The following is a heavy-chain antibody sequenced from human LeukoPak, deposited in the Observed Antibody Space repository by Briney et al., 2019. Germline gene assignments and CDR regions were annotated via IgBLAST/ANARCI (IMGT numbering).Heavy chain of an antibody. D-gene: IGHD3-16*02. V-gene: IGHV3-7*01. J-gene: IGHJ3*01. CDR3: ARQHPNDYVWGSYRFSA. CDR1: GFTFSSYW. Sequence: GGSLRLSCAASGFTFSSYWMSWVRQAPGKGLEWVANIKKDGSEKFYVGSVKGRFTISRDNAKNSLYLQMSSLRAEDTAVYYCARQHPNDYVWGSYRFSAWGQGTVVTVSS. CDR2: IKKDGSEK.